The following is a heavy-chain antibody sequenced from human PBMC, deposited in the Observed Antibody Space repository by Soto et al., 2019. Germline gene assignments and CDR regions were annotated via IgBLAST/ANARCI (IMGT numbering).Heavy chain of an antibody. CDR2: IIPIFGTA. Sequence: VKVSCKASGGTFSSYAISWVRQAPGQGLEWMGGIIPIFGTANYAQKFQGRVTITADESTSTAYMELSSLRSEDTAVYYCARSWSGYYTATGCWFDPWGQGTLVTVSS. CDR1: GGTFSSYA. CDR3: ARSWSGYYTATGCWFDP. J-gene: IGHJ5*02. V-gene: IGHV1-69*13. D-gene: IGHD3-3*01.